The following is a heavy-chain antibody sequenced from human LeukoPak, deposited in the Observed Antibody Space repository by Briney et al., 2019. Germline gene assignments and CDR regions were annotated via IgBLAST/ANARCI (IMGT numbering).Heavy chain of an antibody. CDR2: ISSSSSYI. D-gene: IGHD6-13*01. CDR1: GFTFSSYS. V-gene: IGHV3-21*01. CDR3: ARVWGIAAAGKYYFDY. Sequence: GGSLRLSCAASGFTFSSYSMNWVRQAPGKGLEWVSSISSSSSYIYYADSVKGQFTISRDNAKNSLYLQMNSLRAEDTAVYYCARVWGIAAAGKYYFDYWGQGTLVTVSS. J-gene: IGHJ4*02.